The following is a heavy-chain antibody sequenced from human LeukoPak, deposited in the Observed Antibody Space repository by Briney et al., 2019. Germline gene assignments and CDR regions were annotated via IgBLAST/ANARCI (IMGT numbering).Heavy chain of an antibody. CDR2: ISAYNGNT. J-gene: IGHJ4*02. V-gene: IGHV1-18*01. CDR1: GYTFTSYG. D-gene: IGHD5-24*01. CDR3: ARSADVEMATIHDDY. Sequence: ASVKVSCKASGYTFTSYGISWVRQAPGQGLEWMGWISAYNGNTNYAQKLQGRVTMTTDTSTSTAYMELRSLRSDDTAVYYCARSADVEMATIHDDYWGQGTLVTVSS.